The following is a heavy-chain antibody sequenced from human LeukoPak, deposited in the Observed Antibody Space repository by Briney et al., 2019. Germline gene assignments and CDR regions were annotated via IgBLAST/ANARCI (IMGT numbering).Heavy chain of an antibody. Sequence: GGSLRLSCAASGFTFDDYAMHWVRQAPGKGLEWVSGISWNSGSIGYADSVKGRFTISRDNPKNTLYLQMNSLRAEDTAVYYCAKPRYCSGGSCSYNWFDPWGQGTLVTVSS. CDR1: GFTFDDYA. D-gene: IGHD2-15*01. J-gene: IGHJ5*02. CDR3: AKPRYCSGGSCSYNWFDP. V-gene: IGHV3-9*01. CDR2: ISWNSGSI.